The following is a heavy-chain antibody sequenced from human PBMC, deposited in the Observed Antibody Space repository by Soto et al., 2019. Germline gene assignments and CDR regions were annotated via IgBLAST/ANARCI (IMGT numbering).Heavy chain of an antibody. CDR1: GFTFSSYS. D-gene: IGHD3-22*01. V-gene: IGHV3-21*01. CDR3: ARAYDSSGYYAYWEVKSLFDY. CDR2: ISSSSSYI. J-gene: IGHJ4*02. Sequence: WWSLRLSCAASGFTFSSYSMNWVRQAPGKGLEWVSSISSSSSYIYYADSVKGRFTISRDNAKNSLYLQMNSLRAEDTAVYYCARAYDSSGYYAYWEVKSLFDYWGQGTLVTVSS.